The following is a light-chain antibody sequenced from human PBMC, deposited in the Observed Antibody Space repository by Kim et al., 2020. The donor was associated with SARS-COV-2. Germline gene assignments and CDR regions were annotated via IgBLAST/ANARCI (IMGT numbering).Light chain of an antibody. CDR3: AGWDGSLNGDV. Sequence: QSVLTQPPSASGTPGQRVAISCSGSSSNIGTNTVNWYQQLPGTAPKLLIHSNNQRPSGVPDGFSGSKSGTSASLAISGLQSEDEEDYYCAGWDGSLNGDVIGAGSKVTV. J-gene: IGLJ1*01. CDR2: SNN. V-gene: IGLV1-44*01. CDR1: SSNIGTNT.